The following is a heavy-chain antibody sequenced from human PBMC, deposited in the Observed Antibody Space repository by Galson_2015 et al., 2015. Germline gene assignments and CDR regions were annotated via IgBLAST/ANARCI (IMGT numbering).Heavy chain of an antibody. CDR2: IKSKTDGGTT. CDR1: GFTFSNAW. CDR3: TTDVEIAVAGGFNWFDP. Sequence: LRLSCAASGFTFSNAWMSWVRQAPGKGLEWVGRIKSKTDGGTTDYAAPVKGRFTISRDDSKNTLYLQMNSLKTEDTAVYYCTTDVEIAVAGGFNWFDPWGQGTLVTVSS. J-gene: IGHJ5*02. D-gene: IGHD6-19*01. V-gene: IGHV3-15*01.